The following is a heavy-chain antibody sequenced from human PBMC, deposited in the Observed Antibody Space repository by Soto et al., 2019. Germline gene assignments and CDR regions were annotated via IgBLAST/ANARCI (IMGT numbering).Heavy chain of an antibody. Sequence: ASVKVSCKASGYTFTSYDINWVRQATGQGLEWMGWMNPNSGNTGYAQKFQGRVTMTRNTPISTAYMELSSLRSEDTAVYYCARSSMVRGVISWFDPWGQGTVVTVSS. V-gene: IGHV1-8*01. CDR1: GYTFTSYD. CDR2: MNPNSGNT. D-gene: IGHD3-10*01. CDR3: ARSSMVRGVISWFDP. J-gene: IGHJ5*02.